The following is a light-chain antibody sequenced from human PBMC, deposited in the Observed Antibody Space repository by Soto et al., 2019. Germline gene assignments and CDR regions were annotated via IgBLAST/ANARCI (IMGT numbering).Light chain of an antibody. CDR3: SSYTSSNTWV. CDR1: SSDVGGYNY. Sequence: QSALTQPASVSGSPGQSITISCTGTSSDVGGYNYVSWHQQPPGKAPQLMIYEVSNRPSGVSNRFSGSKSGNTASLTISGLQAEDEADYYCSSYTSSNTWVFGGGTKLTVL. CDR2: EVS. J-gene: IGLJ3*02. V-gene: IGLV2-14*01.